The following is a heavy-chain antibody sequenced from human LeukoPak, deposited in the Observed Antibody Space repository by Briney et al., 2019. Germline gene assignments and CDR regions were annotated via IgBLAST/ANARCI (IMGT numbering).Heavy chain of an antibody. CDR1: GFTFSSYS. J-gene: IGHJ3*02. D-gene: IGHD2-2*01. CDR3: AGDIVVVPATSGAFDI. CDR2: ISSSSSYI. V-gene: IGHV3-21*01. Sequence: PGGSLRLSCAASGFTFSSYSMNWVRQAPGKGLEWVSSISSSSSYIYYADSVKGRFTFSRDNAKNSLYLQMNSLRAEDTAVYYCAGDIVVVPATSGAFDIWGQGTMVTVSS.